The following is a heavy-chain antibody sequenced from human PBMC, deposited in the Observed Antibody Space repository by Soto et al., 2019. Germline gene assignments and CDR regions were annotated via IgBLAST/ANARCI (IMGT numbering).Heavy chain of an antibody. J-gene: IGHJ4*02. CDR1: GGSTSGHY. Sequence: TLSLTCTVSGGSTSGHYWSWIRQPPGKALEWLARIDWDDDKYYSTSLKTRLTISKDTSKNQVVLTMTNMDPVDTATYYCARIPRSYSGSYTYFDYWGQGTLVTVSS. CDR2: IDWDDDK. D-gene: IGHD1-26*01. V-gene: IGHV2-70*11. CDR3: ARIPRSYSGSYTYFDY.